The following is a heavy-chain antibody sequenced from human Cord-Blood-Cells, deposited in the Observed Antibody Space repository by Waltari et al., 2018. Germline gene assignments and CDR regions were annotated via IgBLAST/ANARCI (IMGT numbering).Heavy chain of an antibody. V-gene: IGHV1-69*01. D-gene: IGHD3-16*01. CDR1: GGTFSSHA. J-gene: IGHJ3*02. CDR2: IIPIFGTA. CDR3: ARGLGYLTLGGDAFDI. Sequence: QVQLLQSGAEVKKPGSSVKVSCKASGGTFSSHATIWVRPAPGQGLEWMGGIIPIFGTANYAQKFQGRVTITAVESTSTAYMELSSLRSEDTAVYYCARGLGYLTLGGDAFDIWGQGTMVTVSS.